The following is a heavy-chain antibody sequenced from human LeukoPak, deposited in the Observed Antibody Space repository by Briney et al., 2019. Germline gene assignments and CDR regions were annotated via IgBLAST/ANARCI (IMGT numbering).Heavy chain of an antibody. V-gene: IGHV3-21*04. CDR2: ISSSSSYI. J-gene: IGHJ4*02. CDR1: GFTFSSYS. D-gene: IGHD3-3*01. CDR3: AKVSSRFLEWEDLDY. Sequence: GGSLRLSCAASGFTFSSYSMNWVRQAPGKGLEWVSSISSSSSYIYYADSVKGRFTISRDNSKNTLSLQMNSLRAEDTAVYYCAKVSSRFLEWEDLDYWGQGTLVTVSS.